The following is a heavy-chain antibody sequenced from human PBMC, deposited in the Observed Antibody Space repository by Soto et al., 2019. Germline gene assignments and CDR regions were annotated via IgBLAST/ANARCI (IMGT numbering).Heavy chain of an antibody. CDR2: TSTYNGET. V-gene: IGHV1-18*01. CDR1: GYTFTTYC. D-gene: IGHD2-15*01. CDR3: AREYCSGGSCYGVDY. J-gene: IGHJ4*02. Sequence: QVQLVQSGAEVKKPGASVKVSCKASGYTFTTYCISWVRQAPGQGLEWMGWTSTYNGETKYAQNLQDRVSLTSDTSNSEAYMELTRLRSDDTAVYHCAREYCSGGSCYGVDYWGQGTLVTVSS.